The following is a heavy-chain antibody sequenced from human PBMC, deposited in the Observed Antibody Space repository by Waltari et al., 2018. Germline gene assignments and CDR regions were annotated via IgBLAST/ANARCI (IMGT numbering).Heavy chain of an antibody. CDR2: TSYTGAT. V-gene: IGHV4-39*01. D-gene: IGHD2-21*01. Sequence: QLQLQESGPRLVKPSETLSLTSTVSGGSITSNRHYWGWIRQPPGQGLEWIGTTSYTGATYSSPSLKSRVTISRDTSKNQLALTLGSVTAADTALYYCATYIGVSLGTAAFDVWGQGTMVTVSS. CDR1: GGSITSNRHY. CDR3: ATYIGVSLGTAAFDV. J-gene: IGHJ3*01.